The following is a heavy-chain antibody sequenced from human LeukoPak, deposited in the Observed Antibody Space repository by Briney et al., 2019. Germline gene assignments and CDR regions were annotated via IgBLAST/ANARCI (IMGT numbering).Heavy chain of an antibody. CDR1: GFTLSSYA. D-gene: IGHD7-27*01. CDR2: TSGSDGTT. J-gene: IGHJ4*02. V-gene: IGHV3-23*01. Sequence: PGGSLRLSCAASGFTLSSYAMSWVRQAPGKGLEWVSATSGSDGTTYYADSVKGRFTISRDNSKNTLYLQMDSLRAEDTAVYYCARGKTGDSWGQGTLVTVSS. CDR3: ARGKTGDS.